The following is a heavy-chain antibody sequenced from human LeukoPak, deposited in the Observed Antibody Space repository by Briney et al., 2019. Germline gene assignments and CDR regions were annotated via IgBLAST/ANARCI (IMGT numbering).Heavy chain of an antibody. Sequence: PGGSLRLSCAASGFTFSDYDMGWVRQAPGKGLEWVSSISSSSSYIYYADSVKGRFTISRDNAKNSLYLQMNSLRAEDTAVYYCAREGYCSGGSCSQYYYGMDVWGQGTTVTVSS. J-gene: IGHJ6*02. CDR2: ISSSSSYI. CDR1: GFTFSDYD. D-gene: IGHD2-15*01. V-gene: IGHV3-21*01. CDR3: AREGYCSGGSCSQYYYGMDV.